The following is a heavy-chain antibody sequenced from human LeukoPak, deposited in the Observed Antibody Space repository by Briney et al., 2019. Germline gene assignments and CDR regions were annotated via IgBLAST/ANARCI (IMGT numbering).Heavy chain of an antibody. Sequence: SETLSLTCTVSGGSISSYYWSWIRQPPGKGLEWIGYIYYSGSTNYNPSLRNRVTKSVDTSKNQFALKLSSVTAADTAVYYCAREDPNGDAFDIWGQGTMVTVSS. CDR3: AREDPNGDAFDI. J-gene: IGHJ3*02. CDR2: IYYSGST. V-gene: IGHV4-59*01. CDR1: GGSISSYY.